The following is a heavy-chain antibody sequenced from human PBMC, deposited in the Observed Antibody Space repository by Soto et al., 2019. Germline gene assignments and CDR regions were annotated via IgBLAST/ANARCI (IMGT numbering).Heavy chain of an antibody. Sequence: ASETLSLTCTVSGGSISSSSYYWGWIRQPPGKGLEWIGSIYYSGSTYYNPSLKSRVTISVDTSKNQFSLKLSSVTAADTAVYYCARDDLPHTFDYWGQGTLVTVSS. CDR2: IYYSGST. V-gene: IGHV4-39*01. D-gene: IGHD3-3*01. CDR3: ARDDLPHTFDY. J-gene: IGHJ4*02. CDR1: GGSISSSSYY.